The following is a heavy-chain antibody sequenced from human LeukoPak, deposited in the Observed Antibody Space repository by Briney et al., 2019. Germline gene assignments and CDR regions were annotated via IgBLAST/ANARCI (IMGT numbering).Heavy chain of an antibody. CDR1: GFTFSTNY. CDR3: ARDPRAMVRGIDAFDI. D-gene: IGHD3-10*01. V-gene: IGHV3-66*01. CDR2: IYSGGST. J-gene: IGHJ3*02. Sequence: PGGSLRLSCAASGFTFSTNYMGWVRQAPGKGLEWVSVIYSGGSTYYADSVKGRFTISRDNSKNTLYLQLNSLRADDAAVYYCARDPRAMVRGIDAFDIWGQGTMVTVSS.